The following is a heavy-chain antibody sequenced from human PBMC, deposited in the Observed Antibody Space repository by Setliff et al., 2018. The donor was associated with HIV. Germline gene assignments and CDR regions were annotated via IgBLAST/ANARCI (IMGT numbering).Heavy chain of an antibody. CDR2: INQDGSEQ. CDR3: ARGARGYSYG. J-gene: IGHJ4*02. Sequence: GGSLRLSCAASGFMFGVDWMIWVRQAPGKGLEWLANINQDGSEQNSADSLKGRFSVSKDNAKNSVYLQMNNLRAEDTAMYYCARGARGYSYGWGQGTLVTVSS. D-gene: IGHD5-18*01. V-gene: IGHV3-7*01. CDR1: GFMFGVDW.